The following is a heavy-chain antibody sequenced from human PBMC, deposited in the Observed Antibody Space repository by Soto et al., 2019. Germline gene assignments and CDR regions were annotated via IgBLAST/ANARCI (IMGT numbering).Heavy chain of an antibody. D-gene: IGHD3-10*01. V-gene: IGHV3-48*02. J-gene: IGHJ6*02. CDR1: GFTFSSYS. CDR2: ISSSSSTI. CDR3: ASSGSGNYFHYYGMAV. Sequence: GGSLRLSCAASGFTFSSYSMNWVRQAPGKGLEWVSYISSSSSTIYYADSVKGRFTISRDNAKSSLYLQMNSLREEDTAVYYCASSGSGNYFHYYGMAVWGQGTTVTVSS.